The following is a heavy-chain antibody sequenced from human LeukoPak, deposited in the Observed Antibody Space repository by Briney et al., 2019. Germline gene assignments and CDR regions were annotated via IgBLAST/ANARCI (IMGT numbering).Heavy chain of an antibody. CDR3: AKDLYYYGSGSYDY. Sequence: GGSLRLSCAASGFTFSSYAMNWVRQAPGKGLEWVSAISGSGGSTYYADSVKGRFTISRDNSKNTLYLQMNSLRAEDTAVYYCAKDLYYYGSGSYDYWGQGTLVTASS. J-gene: IGHJ4*02. D-gene: IGHD3-10*01. CDR1: GFTFSSYA. CDR2: ISGSGGST. V-gene: IGHV3-23*01.